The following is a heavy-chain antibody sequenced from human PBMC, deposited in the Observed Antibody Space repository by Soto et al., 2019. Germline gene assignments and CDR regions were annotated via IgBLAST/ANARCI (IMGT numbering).Heavy chain of an antibody. V-gene: IGHV3-30*18. CDR1: GFTFSSYG. CDR2: ISSDGTSR. CDR3: AKVRVKDYYYYAMDV. D-gene: IGHD4-4*01. J-gene: IGHJ6*02. Sequence: GGSLRLSCAASGFTFSSYGMHWVRQAPGKGLEWVAVISSDGTSRFYADSVKGRFTISRDNSKNTLYLQMNSLRAEDTAMYYCAKVRVKDYYYYAMDVWGQGTTVTVSS.